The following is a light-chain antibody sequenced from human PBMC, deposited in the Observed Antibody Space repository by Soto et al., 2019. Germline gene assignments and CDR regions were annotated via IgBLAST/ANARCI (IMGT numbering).Light chain of an antibody. J-gene: IGKJ2*01. CDR1: QSISSW. CDR3: QQHTSSPYT. CDR2: KAS. V-gene: IGKV1-5*03. Sequence: DIQMTQSPSTLSASVGDRVTITCRASQSISSWLAWYQQKPGKAPKLLIYKASTLESGVPSRFSGSGYGTVFTLTISSLQADDFATYYCQQHTSSPYTFGRGTKLVIK.